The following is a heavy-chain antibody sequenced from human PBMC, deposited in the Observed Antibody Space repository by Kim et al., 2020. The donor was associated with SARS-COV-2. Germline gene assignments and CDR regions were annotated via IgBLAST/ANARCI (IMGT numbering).Heavy chain of an antibody. J-gene: IGHJ4*02. Sequence: NPSLKSRVTISVDTSKNQFSLKLSSVTAADTAVYYCSLGYYDSSGGWVDYWGQGTLVTVSS. CDR3: SLGYYDSSGGWVDY. D-gene: IGHD3-22*01. V-gene: IGHV4-59*01.